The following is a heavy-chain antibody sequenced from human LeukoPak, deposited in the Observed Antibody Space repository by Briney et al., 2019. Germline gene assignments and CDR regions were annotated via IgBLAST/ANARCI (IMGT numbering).Heavy chain of an antibody. CDR2: ISSSGSTI. D-gene: IGHD5-18*01. CDR1: GFTFSDYY. J-gene: IGHJ6*02. Sequence: GGSLRLSCAASGFTFSDYYTSWIRQAPGKGLEWISYISSSGSTIYYADSVKGRFTISRDNAKNSLYLQMNSLRAEDTAVYYCARARQLTGSCMDVWGQGTTVTVSS. CDR3: ARARQLTGSCMDV. V-gene: IGHV3-11*01.